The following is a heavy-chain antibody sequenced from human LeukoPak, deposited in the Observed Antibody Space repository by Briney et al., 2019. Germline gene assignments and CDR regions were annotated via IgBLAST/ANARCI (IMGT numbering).Heavy chain of an antibody. CDR3: ARGKVLRFMWGMDV. D-gene: IGHD3-3*01. V-gene: IGHV3-66*02. CDR1: GFTVSSNY. CDR2: ICSGGST. Sequence: PGGSLRLSCAASGFTVSSNYMSWVRQAPGKGLEWVSVICSGGSTYYADSVKGRFTISRDNSKNTLYLQMNSLRAEDTAVYYCARGKVLRFMWGMDVWGQGTTVTVSS. J-gene: IGHJ6*02.